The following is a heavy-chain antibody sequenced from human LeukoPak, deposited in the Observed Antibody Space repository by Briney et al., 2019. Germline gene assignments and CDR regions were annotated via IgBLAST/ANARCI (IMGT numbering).Heavy chain of an antibody. D-gene: IGHD3-22*01. V-gene: IGHV4-34*01. Sequence: PSETLPLTCAVYGGSFSGYYWSWIRQPPGKGLEWIGEINHSGSTNYNPSLKSRVTISVDTSKNQFSLKLSSVTAADTAVYYCARICTGDDSSGYQIDYWGQGTLVTVSS. CDR1: GGSFSGYY. CDR2: INHSGST. CDR3: ARICTGDDSSGYQIDY. J-gene: IGHJ4*02.